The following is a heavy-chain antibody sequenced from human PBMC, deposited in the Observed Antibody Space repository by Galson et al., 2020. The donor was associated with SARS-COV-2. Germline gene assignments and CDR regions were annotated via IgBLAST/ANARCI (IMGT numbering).Heavy chain of an antibody. D-gene: IGHD5-12*01. CDR2: VYYNGRT. V-gene: IGHV4-59*11. CDR1: DNSISGHY. CDR3: ARAFWDGYNTYYFDQ. Sequence: SETLSLTCTVSDNSISGHYWNWIRQAPGKGLEWIGYVYYNGRTNYNPSLNSRVTISVDTSKNQLSLNVKSVTAVDTAVYYCARAFWDGYNTYYFDQWGQGTLVTVSS. J-gene: IGHJ4*02.